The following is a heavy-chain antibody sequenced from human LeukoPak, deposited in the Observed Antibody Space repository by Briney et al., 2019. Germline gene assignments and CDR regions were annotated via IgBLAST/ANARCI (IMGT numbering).Heavy chain of an antibody. Sequence: PGGSLRLSCAASGFTFSSNWMSWVRQAPGKGLEWVANIKQDGSEKYYVASVRGRFTISRDNAKNSLYLQMNSLRAEDTALYYCAKDTSIYYYGSGSYYGDWGQGTLVTVSS. J-gene: IGHJ4*02. CDR2: IKQDGSEK. D-gene: IGHD3-10*01. CDR1: GFTFSSNW. CDR3: AKDTSIYYYGSGSYYGD. V-gene: IGHV3-7*03.